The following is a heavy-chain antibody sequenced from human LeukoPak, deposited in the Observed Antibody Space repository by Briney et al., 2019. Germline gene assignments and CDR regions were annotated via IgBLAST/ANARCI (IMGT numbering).Heavy chain of an antibody. D-gene: IGHD1-26*01. Sequence: GGSLRLSCAASGFTFSSYEMNWVRQAPGQGQEWVSYITSSSSAIYYAESVKGRFTSPRDNAKNSLYLQMNSLRAEDTAVYYCASSGSYFDYWGQGTLVTVSS. CDR2: ITSSSSAI. J-gene: IGHJ4*02. CDR3: ASSGSYFDY. CDR1: GFTFSSYE. V-gene: IGHV3-48*03.